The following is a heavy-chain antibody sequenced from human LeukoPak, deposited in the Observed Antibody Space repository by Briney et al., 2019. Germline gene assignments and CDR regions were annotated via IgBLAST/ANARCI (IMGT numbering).Heavy chain of an antibody. D-gene: IGHD1-26*01. CDR2: IYYSGST. Sequence: SETLSLTCTVSGGSNSKYLWSWIGQPPGKGLEWIGYIYYSGSTNYNPSLKSRVTISVDTSKNQFSLKLSSVTAADTAVYYCARDTEVGIAGSTPFYFYYRGPGTLVTVSS. CDR3: ARDTEVGIAGSTPFYFYY. J-gene: IGHJ4*01. CDR1: GGSNSKYL. V-gene: IGHV4-59*01.